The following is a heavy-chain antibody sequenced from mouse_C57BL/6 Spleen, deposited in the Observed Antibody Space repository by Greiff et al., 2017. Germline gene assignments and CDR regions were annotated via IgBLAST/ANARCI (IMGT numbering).Heavy chain of an antibody. V-gene: IGHV3-6*01. J-gene: IGHJ2*01. CDR3: AREDWDVYYFDY. CDR1: GYSITSGYY. D-gene: IGHD4-1*01. CDR2: ISYDGSN. Sequence: EVHLVESGPGLVKPSQSLSLTCSVTGYSITSGYYWNWIRQFPGNKLEWMGYISYDGSNNYNPSLKNRISITRDTSKNQFFLKLNSVTTEDTATYYCAREDWDVYYFDYWGQGTTLTVSS.